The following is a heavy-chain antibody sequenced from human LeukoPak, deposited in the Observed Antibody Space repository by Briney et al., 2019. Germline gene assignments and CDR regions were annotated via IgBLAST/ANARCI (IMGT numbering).Heavy chain of an antibody. V-gene: IGHV4-39*07. CDR1: GGSISSSSYY. J-gene: IGHJ3*02. D-gene: IGHD3-22*01. CDR2: IYYSGST. Sequence: SETLSLTCTVSGGSISSSSYYWGWIRQPPGKGLEWIGSIYYSGSTYYNPSLKSRVTISVDTSKNQFSLKLYSVTAADTAVYFCARAYYYDSSGYDDAFDIWGQGTMVTVSS. CDR3: ARAYYYDSSGYDDAFDI.